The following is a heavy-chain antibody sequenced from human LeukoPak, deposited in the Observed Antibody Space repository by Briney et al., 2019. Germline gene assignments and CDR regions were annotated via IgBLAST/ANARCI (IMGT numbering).Heavy chain of an antibody. CDR2: IYYSGST. Sequence: SETLSLTCTVSGGSISSYYWSWIRQPPGKGLEWIGYIYYSGSTNYNPSLKSRVTISVDTSKNQFSLKLSSVTAADTAVYYCARVPDIVGYFDPWGQGTLVTVSS. V-gene: IGHV4-59*12. J-gene: IGHJ5*02. D-gene: IGHD2-15*01. CDR1: GGSISSYY. CDR3: ARVPDIVGYFDP.